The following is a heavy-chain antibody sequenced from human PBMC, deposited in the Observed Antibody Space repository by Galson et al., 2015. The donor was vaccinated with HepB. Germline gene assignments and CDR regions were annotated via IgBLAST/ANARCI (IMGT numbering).Heavy chain of an antibody. CDR1: GFTFGSYT. J-gene: IGHJ6*02. D-gene: IGHD3-16*01. V-gene: IGHV3-48*04. Sequence: SLRLSCAASGFTFGSYTMNWVRQAPGKGLEWVSYISSSSASIYYADSVEGRFTISRDNAKNSLYLQMNSLRAEDTAVYYCARDWARHYYGLDVWGQGTTVTVSS. CDR3: ARDWARHYYGLDV. CDR2: ISSSSASI.